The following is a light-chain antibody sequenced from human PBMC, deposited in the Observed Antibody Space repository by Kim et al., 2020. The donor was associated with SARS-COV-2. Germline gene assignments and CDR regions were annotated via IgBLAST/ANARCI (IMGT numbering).Light chain of an antibody. CDR3: QSYDISLSGWV. V-gene: IGLV1-40*01. Sequence: QSVLTQPPSVSGAPGQRVTISCTGSSSNIGAGYDVHWYQQLPGTAPKLLIYGNSNRPSGVPDRFSGSKSGTSASLAITGLQAEDEADYYCQSYDISLSGWVFGGGTKVTV. J-gene: IGLJ3*02. CDR2: GNS. CDR1: SSNIGAGYD.